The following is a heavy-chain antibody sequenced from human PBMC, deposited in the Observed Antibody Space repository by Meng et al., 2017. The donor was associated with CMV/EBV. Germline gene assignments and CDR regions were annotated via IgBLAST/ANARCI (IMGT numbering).Heavy chain of an antibody. Sequence: GGSLRLSCAASGFTFSGSAMHWVRQASGKGLEWVGRIRSKANSYATAYAASVKGRFTISRDDSKNTAYLQMNSLKTEDTAVYYCTFRIAVAGTIDYWGQGTLVTVSS. J-gene: IGHJ4*02. CDR1: GFTFSGSA. D-gene: IGHD6-19*01. CDR2: IRSKANSYAT. V-gene: IGHV3-73*01. CDR3: TFRIAVAGTIDY.